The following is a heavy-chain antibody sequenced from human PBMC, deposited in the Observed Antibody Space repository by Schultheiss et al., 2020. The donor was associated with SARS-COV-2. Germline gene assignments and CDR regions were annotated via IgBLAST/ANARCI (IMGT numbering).Heavy chain of an antibody. CDR2: ISGSGGST. Sequence: GGSLRLSCAASGFTFSNYGMHWVRQAPGKGLEWVSAISGSGGSTYYADSVKGRFTISRDNSKNTLYLQMNSLRVEDTAVYYCAREYGDYVFYYGMDVWGQGTTVTVSS. V-gene: IGHV3-NL1*01. CDR3: AREYGDYVFYYGMDV. J-gene: IGHJ6*02. D-gene: IGHD4-17*01. CDR1: GFTFSNYG.